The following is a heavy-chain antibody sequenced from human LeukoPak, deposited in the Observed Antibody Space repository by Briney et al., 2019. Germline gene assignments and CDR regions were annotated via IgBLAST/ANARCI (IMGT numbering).Heavy chain of an antibody. V-gene: IGHV3-23*01. CDR2: VDSTGVYT. D-gene: IGHD2-15*01. CDR3: ASGSAGGRPYYFDY. Sequence: GGSLSLSCAASGLIFSNKAMSWVRQAPGKGLEWIAAVDSTGVYTWYADSVKGRFIISRDNSVNTLYLRMNSLTAADTAMYYCASGSAGGRPYYFDYWGQGSLVTVSS. CDR1: GLIFSNKA. J-gene: IGHJ4*02.